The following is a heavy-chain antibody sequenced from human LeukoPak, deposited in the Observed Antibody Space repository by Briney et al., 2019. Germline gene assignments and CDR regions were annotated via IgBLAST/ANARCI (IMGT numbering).Heavy chain of an antibody. CDR2: IRYRENNQ. CDR3: AKDSAFYYIDV. CDR1: GFTFNNFV. V-gene: IGHV3-30*02. D-gene: IGHD3-10*01. J-gene: IGHJ6*03. Sequence: GGPLRPPCAPSGFTFNNFVMHWPPPAPGRGREGGAFIRYRENNQYYEASVKGRFPISRDNSRNTLYLQMNSLKGDDTAVYYWAKDSAFYYIDVWGKGTTVIISS.